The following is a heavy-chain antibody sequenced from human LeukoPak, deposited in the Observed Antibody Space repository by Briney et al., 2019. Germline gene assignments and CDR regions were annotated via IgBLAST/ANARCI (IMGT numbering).Heavy chain of an antibody. CDR3: ARAPHYGNSWLDP. J-gene: IGHJ5*02. CDR2: ISSSGSTI. V-gene: IGHV3-11*04. D-gene: IGHD3-16*01. Sequence: GGSLRLSCAASGFTFSDYYMSWIRQAPGKGLEWGSYISSSGSTIYYADSVRGRFTISRDNAKNSLYLQMNSLRAEDTAVYYCARAPHYGNSWLDPWGQGTLITVSS. CDR1: GFTFSDYY.